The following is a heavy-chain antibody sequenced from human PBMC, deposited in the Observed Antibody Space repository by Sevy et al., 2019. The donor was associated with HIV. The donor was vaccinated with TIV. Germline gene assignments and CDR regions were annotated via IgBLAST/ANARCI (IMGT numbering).Heavy chain of an antibody. V-gene: IGHV3-21*01. CDR2: ISSLSRYI. Sequence: GGSLRLSCAASEFTFSTYAMNWVRQAPGKGLEWVSSISSLSRYIYYADSVKGRFTISRDNAKNSLYLQMNSLTAEDTAVYYCARDLTPPVEDSGTYPSYFDYWGQGTLVTVSS. CDR3: ARDLTPPVEDSGTYPSYFDY. J-gene: IGHJ4*02. D-gene: IGHD1-26*01. CDR1: EFTFSTYA.